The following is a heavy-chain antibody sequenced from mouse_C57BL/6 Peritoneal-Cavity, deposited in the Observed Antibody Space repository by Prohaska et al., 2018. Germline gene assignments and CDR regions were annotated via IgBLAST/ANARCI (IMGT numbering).Heavy chain of an antibody. V-gene: IGHV1-42*01. CDR3: ARRFAY. J-gene: IGHJ3*01. CDR1: GYSFTGYY. CDR2: INPSTGGT. Sequence: EVQLQQSGPELVKPGASVKISCKASGYSFTGYYMNWVKQSPEKSLEWIGEINPSTGGTTYNQKFKAKATLTVDKSSSTAYMQLKSLTSEDSAVYYCARRFAYWGQGTLDTVSA.